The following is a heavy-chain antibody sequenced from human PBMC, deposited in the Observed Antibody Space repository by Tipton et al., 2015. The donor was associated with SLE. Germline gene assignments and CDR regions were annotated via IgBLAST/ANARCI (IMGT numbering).Heavy chain of an antibody. J-gene: IGHJ6*02. D-gene: IGHD6-19*01. CDR3: ARAGAVASIYYYGMDV. CDR2: INPSGGST. V-gene: IGHV1-46*01. CDR1: GFTFTSYY. Sequence: QLVQSGAEVRKPGASVKLSCKASGFTFTSYYMHWVRQAPGQGLEWMGIINPSGGSTSYAQKFQGRVTMTRDTSTSTVYMELSSLRSGDTAVYYCARAGAVASIYYYGMDVWGQGTTVTVSS.